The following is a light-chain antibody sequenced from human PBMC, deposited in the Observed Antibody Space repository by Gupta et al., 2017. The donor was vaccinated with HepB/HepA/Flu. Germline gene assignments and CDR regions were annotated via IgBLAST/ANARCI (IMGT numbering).Light chain of an antibody. CDR1: QGISSY. J-gene: IGKJ2*04. V-gene: IGKV1-8*01. CDR2: AAS. CDR3: LQEDSYPSS. Sequence: AIRMTQSPSSFSASTGDRVTITCRASQGISSYLAWYQQKPGKAPKLLIYAASTLQSGVPSRFRGSRSRTDFTLAVSCLQSENFATYYTLQEDSYPSSFGQGTNMQTK.